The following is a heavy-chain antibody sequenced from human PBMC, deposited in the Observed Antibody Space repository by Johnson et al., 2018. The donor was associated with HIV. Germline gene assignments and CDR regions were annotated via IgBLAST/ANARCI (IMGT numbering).Heavy chain of an antibody. D-gene: IGHD3-22*01. V-gene: IGHV3-30*02. Sequence: VQLVESGGGVVQPGKSLRLSCAASGFTFSSYGMHWVRQAPGKGLEWVAFIRNDGSNKNYGDSVKGRFTISRDNSKNTLYLQMNSLRAEDTAVYYCAKVRRAYYEDAFDIWGQGTLVTVSS. CDR2: IRNDGSNK. J-gene: IGHJ3*02. CDR1: GFTFSSYG. CDR3: AKVRRAYYEDAFDI.